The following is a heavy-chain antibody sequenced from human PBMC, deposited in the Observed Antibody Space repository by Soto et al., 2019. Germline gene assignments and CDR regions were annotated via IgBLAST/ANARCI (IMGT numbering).Heavy chain of an antibody. CDR2: INHSGST. J-gene: IGHJ4*02. D-gene: IGHD2-15*01. V-gene: IGHV4-34*01. Sequence: QVQLQQWGAGLLKPSETLSLTCAVYGGSFSGYYWSWIRQPPGKGLEWIGEINHSGSTNYNPSLKSRVTISIDTSKKQFSLKLSSVTAAGTAVYYCARGGVNCSRGSCYSNFDYWGQGTLVTVFS. CDR1: GGSFSGYY. CDR3: ARGGVNCSRGSCYSNFDY.